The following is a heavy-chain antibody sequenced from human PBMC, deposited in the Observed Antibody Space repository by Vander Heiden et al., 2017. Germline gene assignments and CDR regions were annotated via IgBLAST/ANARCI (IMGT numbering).Heavy chain of an antibody. CDR2: ISYEGSNK. V-gene: IGHV3-30*03. CDR3: AGEAWDSSGWSND. Sequence: QVQLVESGRGVVQPGRSLRLSCAASGFTFSSYGMHWVRQAPGKGLGWVAVISYEGSNKYYADSVKGRFTISRDNSKNTLYLQMNSLRAEDTSVYYCAGEAWDSSGWSNDWGQGTLVTVSS. J-gene: IGHJ4*02. D-gene: IGHD6-19*01. CDR1: GFTFSSYG.